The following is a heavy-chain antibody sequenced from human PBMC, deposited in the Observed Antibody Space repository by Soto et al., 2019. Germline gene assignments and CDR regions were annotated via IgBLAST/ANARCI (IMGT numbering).Heavy chain of an antibody. CDR1: GFTFSSYG. V-gene: IGHV3-33*01. D-gene: IGHD6-13*01. Sequence: QVQLVESGGGVVQPGRSLRLSCAASGFTFSSYGMHWVRQAPGKGLEWVAVIWYDGSNKYYADSVKGRFTISRDNSKNTRYLQMNSLRAEDTAVYYCARQRGIAAAGGNDYWGQGTLVTVSS. CDR2: IWYDGSNK. CDR3: ARQRGIAAAGGNDY. J-gene: IGHJ4*02.